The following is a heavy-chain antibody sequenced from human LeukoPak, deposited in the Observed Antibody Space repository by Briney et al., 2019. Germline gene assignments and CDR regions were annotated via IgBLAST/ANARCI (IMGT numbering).Heavy chain of an antibody. D-gene: IGHD3-10*01. CDR2: ISSSSSTI. Sequence: GGSLRLSCAASGFTFSSYEMNWVRQAPGKGLEWVSYISSSSSTIYYADSVKGRFTISRDNAKNSLYLQMNSLRDEDTAVYYCARGAITMVRGVIIFDYWGQGTLVTVSS. CDR3: ARGAITMVRGVIIFDY. J-gene: IGHJ4*02. CDR1: GFTFSSYE. V-gene: IGHV3-48*02.